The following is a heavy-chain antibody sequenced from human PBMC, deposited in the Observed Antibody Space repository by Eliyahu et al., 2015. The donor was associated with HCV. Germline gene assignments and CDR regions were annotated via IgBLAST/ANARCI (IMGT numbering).Heavy chain of an antibody. D-gene: IGHD5-18*01. V-gene: IGHV3-43*01. J-gene: IGHJ4*02. Sequence: EVQLVESGGVVVQPGGSLXXSXAASGFXFXXYTMXWVRQVPGKGLEWVSVISSDGSATNYAESVKGRFTISRDNSKDSLFLEMNSLRTEDTALYYCAKDPRGYYSGYYFDHWGQGTLVTVSS. CDR3: AKDPRGYYSGYYFDH. CDR1: GFXFXXYT. CDR2: ISSDGSAT.